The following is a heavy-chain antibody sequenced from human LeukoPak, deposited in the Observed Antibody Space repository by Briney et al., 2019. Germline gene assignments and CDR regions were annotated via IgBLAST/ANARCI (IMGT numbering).Heavy chain of an antibody. V-gene: IGHV1-18*01. Sequence: ASVKVSCKASGYTFTSYGISWVRQAPGQGLEWMGWISAYNGNTNYAQKLQGRVTMTTDTSTSTAYMELRSLGSDDTAVYYCATRTDYSGRPYYFDYWGQGTLVTVSS. CDR1: GYTFTSYG. J-gene: IGHJ4*02. D-gene: IGHD1-26*01. CDR3: ATRTDYSGRPYYFDY. CDR2: ISAYNGNT.